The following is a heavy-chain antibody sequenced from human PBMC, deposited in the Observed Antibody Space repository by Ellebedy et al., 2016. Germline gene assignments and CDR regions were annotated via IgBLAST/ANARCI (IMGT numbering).Heavy chain of an antibody. D-gene: IGHD6-19*01. CDR2: ITEDGSDK. CDR1: GFTFRSYW. V-gene: IGHV3-7*03. CDR3: AKCRHSTGCLLDS. Sequence: GESLKISCATSGFTFRSYWMYWVRQAPGKGLEWVASITEDGSDKYYVDSVKGRVTISRDSSKDTLYLEMDSLRADDTAIYYCAKCRHSTGCLLDSWGQGTLVTVSS. J-gene: IGHJ4*02.